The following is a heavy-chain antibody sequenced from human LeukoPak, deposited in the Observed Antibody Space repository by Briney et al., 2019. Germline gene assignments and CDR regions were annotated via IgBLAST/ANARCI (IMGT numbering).Heavy chain of an antibody. CDR1: GGSFSGYY. CDR3: ARDMDV. V-gene: IGHV4-34*01. Sequence: SETLSLTCAVYGGSFSGYYWSWIRQPPGKGLEWIGEINHSGSTNYNPSLKSRVTISVDTSKNQFSLKLSSVTAADTAVYYCARDMDVWGQGTTVTVSS. CDR2: INHSGST. J-gene: IGHJ6*02.